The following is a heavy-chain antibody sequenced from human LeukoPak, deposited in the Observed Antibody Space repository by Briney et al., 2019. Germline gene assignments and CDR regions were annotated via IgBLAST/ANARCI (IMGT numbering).Heavy chain of an antibody. CDR2: IYSGGTT. CDR1: GFTASNNY. CDR3: ARGLWLDY. D-gene: IGHD5-18*01. Sequence: GGSLRLSCAASGFTASNNYMSWVRQAPGRGLEWVSVIYSGGTTYFADSVKGRFTISRDISKNTLYLQMNSLRPDDTAVYYCARGLWLDYWGQGTLVTVSS. J-gene: IGHJ4*02. V-gene: IGHV3-53*05.